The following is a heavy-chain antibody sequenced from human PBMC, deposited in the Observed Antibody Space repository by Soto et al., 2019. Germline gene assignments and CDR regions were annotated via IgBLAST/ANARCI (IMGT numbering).Heavy chain of an antibody. D-gene: IGHD3-9*01. CDR1: GYRFTAYY. Sequence: QVQLVQSGAEVKKPGASVSVSCKVTGYRFTAYYIHWVRQAPGQGLEGMGWINLNTGVTKYTQKFQARVTVTTATSINLVYMELNRLRSDDTAVNYCARARWTGTSDGFDIWGQGTMVTVAS. CDR3: ARARWTGTSDGFDI. V-gene: IGHV1-2*02. J-gene: IGHJ3*02. CDR2: INLNTGVT.